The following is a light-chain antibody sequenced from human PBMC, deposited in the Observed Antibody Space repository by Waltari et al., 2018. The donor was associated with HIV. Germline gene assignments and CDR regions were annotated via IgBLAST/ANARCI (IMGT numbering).Light chain of an antibody. J-gene: IGLJ2*01. V-gene: IGLV3-1*01. CDR2: EDN. CDR1: RLSDRY. CDR3: QAGYTRTA. Sequence: SYEMTQPPSGSVSPGQTAIITCSGHRLSDRYVCWYQHRPGLSPLLVIYEDNKRPSGIPERFSGSTSGDTATLTISGTQPIDEADYYCQAGYTRTAFGGGTKLTVL.